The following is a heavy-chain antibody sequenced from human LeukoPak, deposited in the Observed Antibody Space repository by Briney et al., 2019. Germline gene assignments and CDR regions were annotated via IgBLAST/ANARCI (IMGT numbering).Heavy chain of an antibody. CDR3: ARDKFFDY. J-gene: IGHJ4*02. CDR1: GFTFNNFA. Sequence: GGSLRLSCAASGFTFNNFAMTWVRQAPGKGLEWVSGIRSGGTGTYYADSVKGRFTISRDNSKNTLYLQMNSLRAEDTAVYYCARDKFFDYWGQGTLVTVSS. V-gene: IGHV3-23*01. CDR2: IRSGGTGT.